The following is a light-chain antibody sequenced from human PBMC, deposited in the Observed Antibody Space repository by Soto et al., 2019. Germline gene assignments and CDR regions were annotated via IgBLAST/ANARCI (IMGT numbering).Light chain of an antibody. V-gene: IGKV1-39*01. J-gene: IGKJ1*01. CDR1: QSISSY. CDR2: AAS. Sequence: DIQMTQSPSSLSASVGDRVTITCRASQSISSYLSWYQQKPGRAPKLLIYAASSLQSGVSSRFRGSGSGTEFILTISSLQPEDFATYYCQQSYSAPWTFGPGTKVDIK. CDR3: QQSYSAPWT.